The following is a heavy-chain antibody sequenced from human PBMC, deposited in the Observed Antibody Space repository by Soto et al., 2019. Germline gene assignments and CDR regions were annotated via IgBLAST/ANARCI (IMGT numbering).Heavy chain of an antibody. D-gene: IGHD4-17*01. CDR2: IYYSGST. V-gene: IGHV4-31*03. Sequence: PSETLSLTCTVSGGSISSGGYYWSWIRQHPGKGLEWIGYIYYSGSTYYNPSLKSRVTISVDTSKNQFSLKLSSVTAADTAVYYCARDSSTVNYPYGMDVWGQGTTVTVSS. CDR1: GGSISSGGYY. CDR3: ARDSSTVNYPYGMDV. J-gene: IGHJ6*02.